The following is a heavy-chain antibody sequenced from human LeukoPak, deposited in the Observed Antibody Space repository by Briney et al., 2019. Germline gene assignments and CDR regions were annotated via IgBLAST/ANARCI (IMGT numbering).Heavy chain of an antibody. Sequence: SETLSLTCAVYGGSFSGYYWSWIRQPPGKGPEWIGEINHSGSTNYNPSLKSRVTISVDTSKNQFSLKLSSVTAADTAVYYCARDASGSYNYWGQGTLVTVSS. CDR2: INHSGST. V-gene: IGHV4-34*01. D-gene: IGHD1-26*01. J-gene: IGHJ4*02. CDR1: GGSFSGYY. CDR3: ARDASGSYNY.